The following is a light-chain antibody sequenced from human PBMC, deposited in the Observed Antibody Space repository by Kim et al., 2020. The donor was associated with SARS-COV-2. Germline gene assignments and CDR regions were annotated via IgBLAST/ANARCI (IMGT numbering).Light chain of an antibody. CDR3: QQYKRSRGT. CDR1: QSITRW. CDR2: DAS. Sequence: ASVGDRVTITCRASQSITRWLSWYQQKPGKTPQLLIYDASSLQSGVPSRCIGSGSGIEFTLTISSLQPDDFATYYYQQYKRSRGTFGQGTKVDIK. J-gene: IGKJ1*01. V-gene: IGKV1-5*01.